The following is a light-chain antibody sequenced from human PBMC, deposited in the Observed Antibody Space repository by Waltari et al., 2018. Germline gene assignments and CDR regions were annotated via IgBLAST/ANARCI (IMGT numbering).Light chain of an antibody. CDR3: QQRSIWPYT. CDR2: DAS. V-gene: IGKV3-11*01. Sequence: EIVLTQSPATLSLSPGERATLSCRASQTVRSYLAWYQQRPGQTPRLLIFDASSRATGISAKFSGSGSGTDFTLTVSNLEPEDFAVYYCQQRSIWPYTFGQGTRVEIK. CDR1: QTVRSY. J-gene: IGKJ2*01.